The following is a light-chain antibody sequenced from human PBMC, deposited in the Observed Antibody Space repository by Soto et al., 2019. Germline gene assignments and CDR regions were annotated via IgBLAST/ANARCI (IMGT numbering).Light chain of an antibody. V-gene: IGLV4-69*01. J-gene: IGLJ2*01. CDR2: VNSDGSY. CDR3: QTWGTGIHVV. CDR1: SGHSSNA. Sequence: QLVLTQSPSASASLGASVKLTCTLSSGHSSNAIAWHQQQPEKGPRYLIKVNSDGSYTKGDGIPDRFSGSTSGAERYLTISSLQSEDEADYYCQTWGTGIHVVFGGGTKLTVL.